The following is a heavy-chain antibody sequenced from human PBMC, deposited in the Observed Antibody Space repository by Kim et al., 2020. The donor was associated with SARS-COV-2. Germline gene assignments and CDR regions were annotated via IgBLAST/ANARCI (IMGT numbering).Heavy chain of an antibody. Sequence: LKHRVTLSVDTSKNQFSLKLSSVTAADTAVYYCARGRYYYGSGSRYYFDYWGQGTLVTVSS. V-gene: IGHV4-59*09. CDR3: ARGRYYYGSGSRYYFDY. J-gene: IGHJ4*02. D-gene: IGHD3-10*01.